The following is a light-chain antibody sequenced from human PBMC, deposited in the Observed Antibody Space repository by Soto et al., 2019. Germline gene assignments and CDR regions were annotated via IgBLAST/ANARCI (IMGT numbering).Light chain of an antibody. CDR3: MQGQQTPVT. CDR1: QSLLHSSGNNY. J-gene: IGKJ5*01. CDR2: WGS. Sequence: DIVMTQSPLSLPVTPGEPASISCRSSQSLLHSSGNNYLDWYVQKPGQSPQLLIYWGSNRASGVPDRFSGSGSGTDFTLKINRVEAEDFGVYYCMQGQQTPVTFGPGTRLEIK. V-gene: IGKV2-28*01.